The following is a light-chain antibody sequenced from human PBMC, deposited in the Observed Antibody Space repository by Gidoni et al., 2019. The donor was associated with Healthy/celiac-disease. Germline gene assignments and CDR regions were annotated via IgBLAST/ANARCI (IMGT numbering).Light chain of an antibody. Sequence: DIQMTQSPSSLSASVGDRVTITCRASQSIISYLNWYQQKPGKAPKLLIYAASSLQSGVPSRFSGSGSGTDFTLTISSLQPEDFATYYGQQSYSTQTFGQXTKVEIK. V-gene: IGKV1-39*01. J-gene: IGKJ1*01. CDR3: QQSYSTQT. CDR2: AAS. CDR1: QSIISY.